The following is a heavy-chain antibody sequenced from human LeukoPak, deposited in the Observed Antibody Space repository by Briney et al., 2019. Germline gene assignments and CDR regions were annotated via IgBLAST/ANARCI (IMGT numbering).Heavy chain of an antibody. CDR2: INPNSGGT. CDR3: AREYYGRALDP. V-gene: IGHV1-2*02. D-gene: IGHD2-21*01. Sequence: ASVKVSCKASGYTFTGYYMHWVRQAPGQGLEGMGWINPNSGGTNFAQKFQGRVTITRDTSISTAYMELSRLRSDDTAVYYCAREYYGRALDPWGQGTLVTVSS. J-gene: IGHJ5*02. CDR1: GYTFTGYY.